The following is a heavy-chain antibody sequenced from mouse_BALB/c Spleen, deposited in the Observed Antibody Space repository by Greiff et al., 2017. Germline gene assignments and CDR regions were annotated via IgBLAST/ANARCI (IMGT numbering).Heavy chain of an antibody. Sequence: QVQLQQSGAELMKPGASVKISCKATGYTFSSYWIEWVKQRPGHGLEWIGEILPGSGSTNYNEKFKGKATFTADTSSNTAYMQLSSLTSEDSAVYYCARFKKYYGSPYYYGMDYWGQGASVTVSS. CDR3: ARFKKYYGSPYYYGMDY. CDR2: ILPGSGST. D-gene: IGHD1-1*01. CDR1: GYTFSSYW. J-gene: IGHJ4*01. V-gene: IGHV1-9*01.